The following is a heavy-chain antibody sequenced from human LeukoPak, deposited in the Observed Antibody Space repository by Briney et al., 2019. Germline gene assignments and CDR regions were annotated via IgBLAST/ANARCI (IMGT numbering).Heavy chain of an antibody. D-gene: IGHD5-18*01. CDR2: INHSGST. CDR3: ARGSGGYSYGNNWFDP. V-gene: IGHV4-34*01. CDR1: GGSFSGYY. J-gene: IGHJ5*02. Sequence: SETLSLTCAVYGGSFSGYYWSWIRQPPGKGLEWIGEINHSGSTNYNPSLKNRVTISVDTSKNQFSLKLSSVTAADTAVYYCARGSGGYSYGNNWFDPWGQGTLVTVSS.